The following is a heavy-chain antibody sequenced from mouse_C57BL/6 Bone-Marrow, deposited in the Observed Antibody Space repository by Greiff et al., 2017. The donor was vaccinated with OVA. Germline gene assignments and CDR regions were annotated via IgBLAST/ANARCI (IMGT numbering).Heavy chain of an antibody. CDR3: ARVGNDYYAMDY. V-gene: IGHV3-6*01. CDR1: GYSITSGYY. J-gene: IGHJ4*01. CDR2: ISYDGSN. Sequence: ESGPGLVKPSQSLSLTCSVTGYSITSGYYWNWIRQFPGNKLEWMGYISYDGSNNYNPSLKNRISITRDTSKNQFFLKLNSVTTEDTATYYCARVGNDYYAMDYWGQGTSVTVSS. D-gene: IGHD2-1*01.